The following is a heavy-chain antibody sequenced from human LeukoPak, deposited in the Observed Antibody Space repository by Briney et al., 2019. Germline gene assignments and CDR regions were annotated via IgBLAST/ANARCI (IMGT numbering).Heavy chain of an antibody. J-gene: IGHJ4*02. V-gene: IGHV3-9*01. D-gene: IGHD1-26*01. Sequence: GGSLRLSCAASGFTFDDYAMHWVRQAPGKGLEWVSGISWNSGSIGYADSVKGRFTISRDNAKNSLYLQMNSLRAEDTALYYCAKDRRAGSYYFDYWGQGTLVTVSS. CDR2: ISWNSGSI. CDR3: AKDRRAGSYYFDY. CDR1: GFTFDDYA.